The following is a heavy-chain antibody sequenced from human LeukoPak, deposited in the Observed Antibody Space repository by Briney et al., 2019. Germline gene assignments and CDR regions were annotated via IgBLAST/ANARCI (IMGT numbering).Heavy chain of an antibody. D-gene: IGHD3-3*01. Sequence: GGSLRLSCAASGFTFDDYTMHWVRQAPGKGLEWVSLISWDGGSTYYADSVKGRFTISRDNSKNSLYLQMNSLRTEDTALYYCAKENSLNYDFWSGYYTGYFDYWGQGTLVTVSS. J-gene: IGHJ4*02. CDR3: AKENSLNYDFWSGYYTGYFDY. CDR2: ISWDGGST. CDR1: GFTFDDYT. V-gene: IGHV3-43*01.